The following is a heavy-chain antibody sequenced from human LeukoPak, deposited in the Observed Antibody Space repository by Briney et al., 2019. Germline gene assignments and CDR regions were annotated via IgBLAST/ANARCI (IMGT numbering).Heavy chain of an antibody. D-gene: IGHD3-10*01. CDR3: ARDLIRWFGELPRDY. CDR1: GYTFTSYG. J-gene: IGHJ4*02. CDR2: ISAYNGNT. Sequence: ASVKVSCKASGYTFTSYGISWVRQAPGQGLEWMEWISAYNGNTNYAQKLQGRVTMTTDTSTSTAYMELRSLRSDDTAVYYCARDLIRWFGELPRDYWGQGTLVTVSS. V-gene: IGHV1-18*01.